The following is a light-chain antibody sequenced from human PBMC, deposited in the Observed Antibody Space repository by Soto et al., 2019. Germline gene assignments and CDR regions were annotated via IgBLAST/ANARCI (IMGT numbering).Light chain of an antibody. CDR1: QSVSSY. J-gene: IGKJ1*01. CDR3: QQYNNWPSWT. V-gene: IGKV3-15*01. Sequence: EIMLTQSPATLSLSPGGRATLSCRASQSVSSYLAWYQQKPGQAPRLLIYDTSTRATGIPARFSGSGSGTEFTLTISSLQSEDFAVYYCQQYNNWPSWTFGQGTKVDI. CDR2: DTS.